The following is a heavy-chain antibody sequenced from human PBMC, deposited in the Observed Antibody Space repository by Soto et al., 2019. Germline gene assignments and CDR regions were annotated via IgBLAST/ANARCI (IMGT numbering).Heavy chain of an antibody. CDR3: LNIPHY. Sequence: HVQLVQSGAEVKKPGSSVKVSCKASGGTFSSYTITWVRQAPGQGLEWMGRIIAILGIANYAQKFQGRVTITADKATGTAYTALSSLRSEDTAVYYCLNIPHYWGQGTLVTVSS. CDR2: IIAILGIA. J-gene: IGHJ4*02. V-gene: IGHV1-69*02. CDR1: GGTFSSYT.